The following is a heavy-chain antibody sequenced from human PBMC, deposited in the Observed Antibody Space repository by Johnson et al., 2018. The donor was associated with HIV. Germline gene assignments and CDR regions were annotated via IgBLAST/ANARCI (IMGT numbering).Heavy chain of an antibody. CDR3: ARGIVEVQPRYRLLRDDVFDV. D-gene: IGHD2-15*01. V-gene: IGHV3-9*01. J-gene: IGHJ3*01. CDR2: ISWNSGSI. CDR1: GFTFSSYA. Sequence: VQLVESGGGLIQPGGSLRLSCEASGFTFSSYAMNWVRQAPGKGLEWVSGISWNSGSIGYADSVKGRFTISRDNAKNSLYLQMNRLRVDDTAVYYCARGIVEVQPRYRLLRDDVFDVWGQGTMVTVSS.